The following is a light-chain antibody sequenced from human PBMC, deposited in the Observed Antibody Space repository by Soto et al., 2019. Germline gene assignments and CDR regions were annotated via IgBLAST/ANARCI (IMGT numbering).Light chain of an antibody. V-gene: IGLV2-14*01. J-gene: IGLJ2*01. Sequence: QSVLTQPASVSGSPGQSITISCTGTSSDVGGYNYVSWYQQHPGKAPKLVIYEVSNRPSGASNRFSGSKSGNTASLTISGLQAEDEADYYCSSYTISSTVIFGGGTKLTVL. CDR3: SSYTISSTVI. CDR1: SSDVGGYNY. CDR2: EVS.